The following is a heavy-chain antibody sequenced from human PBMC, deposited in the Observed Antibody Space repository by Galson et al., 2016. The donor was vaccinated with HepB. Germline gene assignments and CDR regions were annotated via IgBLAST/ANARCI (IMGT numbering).Heavy chain of an antibody. CDR2: IYSDGST. Sequence: SLRLSCAASGFIVNNNYMNWVRQAPGKGLEWVSVIYSDGSTYYADSVKGRFTISGDNSENMLYLQMNTLRAEDTAVYYCARDPYYYDSRGYTTGFDVWGQGTMVTVSS. CDR3: ARDPYYYDSRGYTTGFDV. V-gene: IGHV3-53*01. CDR1: GFIVNNNY. J-gene: IGHJ3*01. D-gene: IGHD3-22*01.